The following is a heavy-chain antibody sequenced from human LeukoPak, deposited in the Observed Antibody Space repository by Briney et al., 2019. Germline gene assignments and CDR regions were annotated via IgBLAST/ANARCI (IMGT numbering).Heavy chain of an antibody. CDR3: ARASGVSAAGSPYYFDY. D-gene: IGHD6-13*01. V-gene: IGHV1-18*01. Sequence: GASVKVSCKASGYTFPSYGITWVRQAPGQGLECMGCISPYSGNTDYAQKFQGRVTMTTDTSTTTAYMELRSLRSDDTAVYYCARASGVSAAGSPYYFDYWGQGTLVTVSS. J-gene: IGHJ4*02. CDR1: GYTFPSYG. CDR2: ISPYSGNT.